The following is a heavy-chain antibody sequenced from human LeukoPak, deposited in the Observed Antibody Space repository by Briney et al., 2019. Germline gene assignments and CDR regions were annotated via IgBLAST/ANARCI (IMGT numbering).Heavy chain of an antibody. D-gene: IGHD6-6*01. CDR1: GFTFSSYG. J-gene: IGHJ4*02. CDR2: IWYDGSNK. Sequence: SGGSLRLSCAASGFTFSSYGMHWVRQAPGKGLEWVAVIWYDGSNKYYADSVKGRFTISRDNSKNTPYLQMNSLRAEDTAVYYCARGVGGSIAAPDYWGQGTLVTVSS. V-gene: IGHV3-33*01. CDR3: ARGVGGSIAAPDY.